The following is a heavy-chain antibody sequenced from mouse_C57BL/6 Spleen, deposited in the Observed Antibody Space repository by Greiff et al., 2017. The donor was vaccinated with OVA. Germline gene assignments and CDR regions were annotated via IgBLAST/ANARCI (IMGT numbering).Heavy chain of an antibody. Sequence: VQLQQSGPELVKPGASVKIPCNASGYTFTDYNMDWVKQSHGNSFEWIGDINPNNGGTIYNQKFKGKATLTVDKSSSTAYMELRSLASEDTTVYCCARNAMDYWGQGTSVTVSS. CDR3: ARNAMDY. CDR1: GYTFTDYN. J-gene: IGHJ4*01. V-gene: IGHV1-18*01. CDR2: INPNNGGT.